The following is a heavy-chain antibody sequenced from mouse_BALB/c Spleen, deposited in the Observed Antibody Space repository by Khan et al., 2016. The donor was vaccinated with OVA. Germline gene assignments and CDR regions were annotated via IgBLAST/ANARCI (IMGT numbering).Heavy chain of an antibody. CDR3: ADRLTGSFAY. CDR2: FSSGGDYT. Sequence: EVELVESGGDLVKPGGSLKLSCAASGFSFSSYSMSWVRQTPDKRLEWFASFSSGGDYTYYPDSVKMRFTISRNNDKNTLYLQMSDLQSKDTTMYYCADRLTGSFAYWGQGTLVTVSA. CDR1: GFSFSSYS. D-gene: IGHD4-1*01. J-gene: IGHJ3*01. V-gene: IGHV5-6*01.